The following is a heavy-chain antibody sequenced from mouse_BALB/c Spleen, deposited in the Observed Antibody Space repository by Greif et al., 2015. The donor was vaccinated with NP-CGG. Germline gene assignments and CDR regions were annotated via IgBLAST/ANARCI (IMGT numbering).Heavy chain of an antibody. CDR3: AGLFYYGLMDY. J-gene: IGHJ4*01. V-gene: IGHV4-1*02. CDR1: GFDFSRYW. CDR2: INPVSSTI. D-gene: IGHD1-1*01. Sequence: EVKVIESGGGLVQPGGSLKLSCAASGFDFSRYWMSWVRQAPGKGLEWIGEINPVSSTINYTPSLTDKFIISRDNAKNTLFLQMSKVRSEDTALYYFAGLFYYGLMDYWCQGTSVTVSS.